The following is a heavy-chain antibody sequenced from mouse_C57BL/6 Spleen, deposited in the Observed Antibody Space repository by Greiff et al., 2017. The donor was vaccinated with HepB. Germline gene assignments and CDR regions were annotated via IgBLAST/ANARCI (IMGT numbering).Heavy chain of an antibody. D-gene: IGHD2-4*01. V-gene: IGHV5-9-1*02. CDR1: GFTFGSYA. CDR2: ISSGGDYI. Sequence: EVKLVESGEGLVKPGGSLKLSCAASGFTFGSYAMSWVRQTPEKRLEWVAYISSGGDYIYYADTVKGRFTISRDNARNTLYLQMSSLKSEDTAMYYCTRVPDYDGAMDYWGQGTSVTVSS. J-gene: IGHJ4*01. CDR3: TRVPDYDGAMDY.